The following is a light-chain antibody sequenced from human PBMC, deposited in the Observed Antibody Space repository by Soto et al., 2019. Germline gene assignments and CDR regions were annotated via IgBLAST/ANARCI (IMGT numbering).Light chain of an antibody. V-gene: IGLV2-23*01. CDR2: DDN. CDR3: CSYGGSDTFHVI. Sequence: QSVLTQPASVSGSPGQSITISCTGTNSDVSWYQQYPGKAPKLMIYDDNKRPSGVSNRFSGSKSGNTASLTISGLQAEDEADYYCCSYGGSDTFHVIFGGGTKVTVL. J-gene: IGLJ2*01. CDR1: NSDV.